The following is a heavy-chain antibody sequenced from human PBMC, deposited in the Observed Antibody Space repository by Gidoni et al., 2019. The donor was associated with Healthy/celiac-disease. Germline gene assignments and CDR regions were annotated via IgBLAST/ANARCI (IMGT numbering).Heavy chain of an antibody. Sequence: QVQLQESGPGLVKPSQTLSLTCTVSGGSISSGSYYWSWIRQPAGKGLEWIGRIYTSGSTNYNPSLKSRVTISVDTSKNQFSLKLSSVTAADTAVYYCARGGYCSSTSCSWFDPWGQGTLVTVSS. D-gene: IGHD2-2*01. CDR3: ARGGYCSSTSCSWFDP. J-gene: IGHJ5*02. CDR2: IYTSGST. V-gene: IGHV4-61*02. CDR1: GGSISSGSYY.